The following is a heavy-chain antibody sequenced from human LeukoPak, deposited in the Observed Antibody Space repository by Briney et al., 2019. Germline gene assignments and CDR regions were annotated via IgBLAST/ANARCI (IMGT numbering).Heavy chain of an antibody. Sequence: ASVKVSCKASGGTSNSHAISWVRQAPGQGLEWMGRIIPNLGTTNRAQNFQDRVTLTADKSTNTAYLELTSLTSDDPAVYYCATTNDGGGYQWGDFFDFWGQGTLVTVSS. CDR1: GGTSNSHA. V-gene: IGHV1-69*04. D-gene: IGHD3-22*01. CDR2: IIPNLGTT. J-gene: IGHJ4*02. CDR3: ATTNDGGGYQWGDFFDF.